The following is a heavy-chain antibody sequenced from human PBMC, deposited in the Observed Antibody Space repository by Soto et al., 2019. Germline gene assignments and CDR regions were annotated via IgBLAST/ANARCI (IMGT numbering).Heavy chain of an antibody. CDR3: AKEVSGSYSYYGMDV. J-gene: IGHJ6*02. D-gene: IGHD1-26*01. CDR1: GFTFSSYG. Sequence: GGSLRLSCAAPGFTFSSYGMHWVRQAPGKGLEWVAVISYDGSNKHYADSVKGRFTISRDNSKNTLYLQMNSLRAEDTAVYYCAKEVSGSYSYYGMDVWGQGTTVTVSS. CDR2: ISYDGSNK. V-gene: IGHV3-30*18.